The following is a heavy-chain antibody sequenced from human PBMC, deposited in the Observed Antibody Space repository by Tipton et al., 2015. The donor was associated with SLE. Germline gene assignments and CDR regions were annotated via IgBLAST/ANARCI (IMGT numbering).Heavy chain of an antibody. CDR1: GGSISSGNYY. J-gene: IGHJ3*02. Sequence: TLSLTCTVSGGSISSGNYYWGWIRQPPGKGLEWIGSIYHSGSTYYNPSLKSRVTISVDTSKNQFSLKLSSVTAADTAVYYCARAELGSDAFDIWGQGTMVTVSS. V-gene: IGHV4-39*07. CDR3: ARAELGSDAFDI. CDR2: IYHSGST. D-gene: IGHD7-27*01.